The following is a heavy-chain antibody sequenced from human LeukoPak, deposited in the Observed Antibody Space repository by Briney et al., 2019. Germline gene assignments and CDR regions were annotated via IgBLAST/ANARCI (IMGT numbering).Heavy chain of an antibody. V-gene: IGHV3-30*18. Sequence: GGSLRLSCAASGFTFSSYGMHWVRQAPGKGLEWVAVISYDGSNKYYADSVKGRFTISRDNSKNTLYLQMNSLRAEDTAVYYCAKDNYDYVLFPYYHYLDVWGKGTTVTVSS. CDR3: AKDNYDYVLFPYYHYLDV. J-gene: IGHJ6*03. D-gene: IGHD3-16*01. CDR1: GFTFSSYG. CDR2: ISYDGSNK.